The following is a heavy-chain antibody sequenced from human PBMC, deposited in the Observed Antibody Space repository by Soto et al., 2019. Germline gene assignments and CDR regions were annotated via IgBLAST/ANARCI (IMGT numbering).Heavy chain of an antibody. Sequence: SETLSLTCTVSGGSISSGDYYWSWIRQPPGKGLEWIGYIYYSGSTYYNPSLKSRVTISVDTSKNQFSLKLSSVTAADTAVYYCARLTQYTIFGVVITHWGQGTLVTV. D-gene: IGHD3-3*01. V-gene: IGHV4-30-4*01. CDR1: GGSISSGDYY. J-gene: IGHJ4*02. CDR2: IYYSGST. CDR3: ARLTQYTIFGVVITH.